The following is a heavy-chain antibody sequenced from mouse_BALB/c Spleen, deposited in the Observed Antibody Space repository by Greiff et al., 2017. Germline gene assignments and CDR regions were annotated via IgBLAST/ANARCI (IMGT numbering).Heavy chain of an antibody. D-gene: IGHD1-1*01. J-gene: IGHJ2*01. CDR2: IYPYNGGT. V-gene: IGHV1S29*02. CDR3: ARSLITTVVAFDY. CDR1: GYTFTDYN. Sequence: EVQLQQSGPELVKPGASVKISCKASGYTFTDYNMHWVKQSHGKSLEWIGYIYPYNGGTGYNQKFKSKATLTVDNSSSTAYMELRSLTSEDSAVYYCARSLITTVVAFDYWGQGTTLTVSS.